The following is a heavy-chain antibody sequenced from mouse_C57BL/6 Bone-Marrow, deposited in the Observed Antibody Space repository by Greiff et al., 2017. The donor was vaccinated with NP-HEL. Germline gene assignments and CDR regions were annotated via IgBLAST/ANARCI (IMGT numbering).Heavy chain of an antibody. Sequence: QVQLKQPGAELVKPGASVKVSCKASGYTFTSYWMHWVKQRPGQGLEWIGRIHPSDSDTNYNQKFKGKATLTVDKSSSTAYMQLSSLTSEDSAVYYCAISGITTEGFAYWGQGTLVTVSA. V-gene: IGHV1-74*01. J-gene: IGHJ3*01. CDR2: IHPSDSDT. CDR3: AISGITTEGFAY. CDR1: GYTFTSYW. D-gene: IGHD1-1*01.